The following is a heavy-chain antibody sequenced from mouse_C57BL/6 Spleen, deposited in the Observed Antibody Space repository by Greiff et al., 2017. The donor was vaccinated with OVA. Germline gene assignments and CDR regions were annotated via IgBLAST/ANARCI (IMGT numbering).Heavy chain of an antibody. CDR1: GYTFTSYW. J-gene: IGHJ3*01. Sequence: VQLQQPGAELVMPGASVKLSCKASGYTFTSYWMHWVKQRPGQGLEWIGEIDPSDSYTNYNQKFKGKSTLTVDKSSSTAYMQLSSLTSEDSAVYYCARPSGGGWFAYWGQGTLVTVSA. CDR2: IDPSDSYT. D-gene: IGHD1-3*01. CDR3: ARPSGGGWFAY. V-gene: IGHV1-69*01.